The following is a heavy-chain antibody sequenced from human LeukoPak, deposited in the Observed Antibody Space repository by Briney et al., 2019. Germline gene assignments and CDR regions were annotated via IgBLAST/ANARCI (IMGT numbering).Heavy chain of an antibody. J-gene: IGHJ4*02. CDR1: GFTDSSNY. CDR2: IYSGGST. V-gene: IGHV3-53*01. CDR3: ARVWANSGNYYGEDY. D-gene: IGHD1-26*01. Sequence: GGSLRLSCAASGFTDSSNYMSWVRQAPGKGLEWVSVIYSGGSTYYADSVKGRFTISRDNSKNTLYLQMNSLRAEDTAVYYCARVWANSGNYYGEDYWGQGTLVTVSS.